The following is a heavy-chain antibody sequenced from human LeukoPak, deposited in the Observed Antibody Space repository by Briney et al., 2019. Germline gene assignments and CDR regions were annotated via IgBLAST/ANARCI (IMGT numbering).Heavy chain of an antibody. J-gene: IGHJ6*03. V-gene: IGHV1-2*02. CDR3: ARGGGNPILYHYYYMDV. Sequence: GASVKVSCKPSGYTFTGYYIQWMRQAPRQGLEWMGWINPNSGGTNYAQKFQGRVTMTRGTSISTAYMELSRLRSDDTAVYYCARGGGNPILYHYYYMDVWGKGTTVTVSS. CDR1: GYTFTGYY. D-gene: IGHD4-23*01. CDR2: INPNSGGT.